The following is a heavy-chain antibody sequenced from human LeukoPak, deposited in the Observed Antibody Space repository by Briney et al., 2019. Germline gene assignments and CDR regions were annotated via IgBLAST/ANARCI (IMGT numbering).Heavy chain of an antibody. CDR3: ASTYDFWSGYLMA. V-gene: IGHV3-74*01. CDR1: GFTFSSYW. Sequence: PGGSLRLSCAASGFTFSSYWMHWVRQAPGKGLVWVSRINSDGSSTSYADSVKGRFTVSRDNAKNTLYLQMNSLRAEDTAVYYCASTYDFWSGYLMAWGQGTLVTVSS. CDR2: INSDGSST. J-gene: IGHJ5*02. D-gene: IGHD3-3*01.